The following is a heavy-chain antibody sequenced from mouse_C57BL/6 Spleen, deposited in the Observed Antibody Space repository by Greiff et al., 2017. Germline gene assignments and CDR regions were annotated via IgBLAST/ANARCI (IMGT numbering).Heavy chain of an antibody. CDR3: ARGVHYYGSSWFAY. J-gene: IGHJ3*01. CDR2: ISSGSSTI. V-gene: IGHV5-17*01. CDR1: GFTFSDYG. Sequence: DVKLVESGGGLVKPGGSLKLSCAASGFTFSDYGMHWVRQAPEKGLEWVAYISSGSSTIYYADTVKGRFTISRDNAKNTLFLQMTSLRSEDTAMYYCARGVHYYGSSWFAYWGQGTLVTVSA. D-gene: IGHD1-1*01.